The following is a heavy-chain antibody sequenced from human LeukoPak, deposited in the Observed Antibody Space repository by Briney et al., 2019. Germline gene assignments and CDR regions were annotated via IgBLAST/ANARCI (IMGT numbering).Heavy chain of an antibody. CDR2: IFNGGST. Sequence: GGSLRLSCAASGFTVSSKYMSWVRQAPGKGLEWVSVIFNGGSTYYADSVKGRFTISTDNSKNMLYLQMNSLRAEDTAVYYCARGLFASGSYYTFFDYWAQGTLVTVSS. D-gene: IGHD3-10*01. J-gene: IGHJ4*02. CDR3: ARGLFASGSYYTFFDY. CDR1: GFTVSSKY. V-gene: IGHV3-66*01.